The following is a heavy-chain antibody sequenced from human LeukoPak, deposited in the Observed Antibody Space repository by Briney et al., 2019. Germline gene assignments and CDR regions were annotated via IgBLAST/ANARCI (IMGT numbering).Heavy chain of an antibody. CDR2: INPSGGRT. CDR1: GYSFFSYY. V-gene: IGHV1-46*01. D-gene: IGHD6-13*01. CDR3: ARDNTAGGPFDY. Sequence: ASVKVSCKASGYSFFSYYIHWVRQAPGQGLEWMGIINPSGGRTNYAQKFQGRVTMTRDTSTSAVYMELSSLRSEDTAMYYCARDNTAGGPFDYWGQGTLVTVSS. J-gene: IGHJ4*02.